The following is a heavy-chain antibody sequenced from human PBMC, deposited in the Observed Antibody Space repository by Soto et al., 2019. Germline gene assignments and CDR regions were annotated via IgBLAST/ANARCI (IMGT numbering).Heavy chain of an antibody. CDR2: IHPSGDT. CDR1: GYKFTTYF. Sequence: QVQLVQSGAELKKPGASVKVACKASGYKFTTYFIHWVRQAPGQGLEWMGMIHPSGDTGYAQKFRGRVTMTRDTSTTTAYMELRNLTSEDTAVYFSVRGYCTTSPCSGDFQFWGQGTLVTVSS. V-gene: IGHV1-46*01. D-gene: IGHD2-15*01. CDR3: VRGYCTTSPCSGDFQF. J-gene: IGHJ1*01.